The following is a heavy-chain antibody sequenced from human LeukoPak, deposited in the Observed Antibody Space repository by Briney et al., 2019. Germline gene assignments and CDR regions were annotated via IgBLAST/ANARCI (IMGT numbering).Heavy chain of an antibody. V-gene: IGHV4-34*01. CDR2: INQSGST. CDR1: SESFSGDY. CDR3: ARGRWLQYET. J-gene: IGHJ5*02. D-gene: IGHD5-24*01. Sequence: SETLPLTCGVYSESFSGDYWSWIRQPPGKGLEWIGEINQSGSTNYIPSLKSRVTISVDTSKNQFSLKLISVTAADTAVYYCARGRWLQYETWGQGTLVTVSS.